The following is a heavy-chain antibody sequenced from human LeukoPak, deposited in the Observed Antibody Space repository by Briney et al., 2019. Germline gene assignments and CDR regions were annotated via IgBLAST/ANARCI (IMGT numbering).Heavy chain of an antibody. J-gene: IGHJ4*02. V-gene: IGHV3-11*04. D-gene: IGHD3-10*01. CDR1: EFVLSDYY. CDR3: AKEVLLWFGEGEMSYYFDY. CDR2: ISSGGSTI. Sequence: PGGSLRLSCAASEFVLSDYYMSWIRQAPGKGLEWISYISSGGSTISYADSVRGRFTISRDNAKNSLYLQMNSLRAEDTAVYYCAKEVLLWFGEGEMSYYFDYWGQGTLVTVSS.